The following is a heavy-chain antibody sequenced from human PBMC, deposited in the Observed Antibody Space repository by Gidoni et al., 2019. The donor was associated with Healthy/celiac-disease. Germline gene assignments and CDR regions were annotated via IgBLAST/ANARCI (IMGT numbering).Heavy chain of an antibody. J-gene: IGHJ4*02. CDR1: GFTFSSYG. V-gene: IGHV3-30*18. Sequence: QVQLVESGGVVVQPGRSLRLSCAASGFTFSSYGMHWVRQAPGKGLEWVAVISYDGSNKYYADSVKGRFTISRDNSKNTLYLQMNSLRAEDTAVYYCAKDLGGRSSSCPDYWGQGTLVTVSS. D-gene: IGHD6-13*01. CDR2: ISYDGSNK. CDR3: AKDLGGRSSSCPDY.